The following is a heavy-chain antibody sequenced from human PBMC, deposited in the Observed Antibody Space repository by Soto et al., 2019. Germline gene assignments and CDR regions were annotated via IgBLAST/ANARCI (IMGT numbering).Heavy chain of an antibody. Sequence: QVQLVQSGAEVKKPGSSLKVSCKTSGASFSTSGISWVRQAPGQGLEWMGGIIHLVGTPKYARKFQGRVSITAYESGTTVYMELSTLSSYDKAVYYCARESSAVCGGGSCYRLDSSFDSWGQGSLVIVSS. V-gene: IGHV1-69*01. J-gene: IGHJ5*01. CDR3: ARESSAVCGGGSCYRLDSSFDS. CDR2: IIHLVGTP. D-gene: IGHD2-15*01. CDR1: GASFSTSG.